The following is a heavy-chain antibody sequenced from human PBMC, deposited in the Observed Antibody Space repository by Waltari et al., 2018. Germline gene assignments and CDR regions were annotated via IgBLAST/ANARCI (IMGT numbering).Heavy chain of an antibody. CDR3: ARASKWTSYGSGSYREGAFDI. CDR1: GGSISSGGYS. D-gene: IGHD3-10*01. V-gene: IGHV4-30-2*01. Sequence: QLQLQESGSGLVKPSQTLSLTCAVSGGSISSGGYSWSWIRQPPGKGLEWIGYIYHSGSTYYNPSLKSRVTISVDRSKNQFSLKLSSVTAADTAVYYCARASKWTSYGSGSYREGAFDIWGQGTMVTVSS. CDR2: IYHSGST. J-gene: IGHJ3*02.